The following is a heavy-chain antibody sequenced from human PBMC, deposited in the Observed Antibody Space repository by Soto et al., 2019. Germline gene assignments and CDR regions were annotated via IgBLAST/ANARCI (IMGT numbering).Heavy chain of an antibody. CDR2: IFYTGKT. D-gene: IGHD2-2*01. V-gene: IGHV4-59*11. CDR3: ARGAGIVLVPDAIFDS. Sequence: TLSLTCTVSPDSLNGHYWSWLRQTPGKELEWIGYIFYTGKTNYNSSLKSRVTMTLDTFENQFSLQLTSVTSADTAIYYCARGAGIVLVPDAIFDSWGQGTLVTVSS. CDR1: PDSLNGHY. J-gene: IGHJ4*02.